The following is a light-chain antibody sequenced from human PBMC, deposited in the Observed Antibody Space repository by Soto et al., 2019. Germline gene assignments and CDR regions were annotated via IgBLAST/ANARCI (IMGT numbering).Light chain of an antibody. CDR2: GTS. CDR1: QSVPSSD. CDR3: QQYGRSPWA. J-gene: IGKJ1*01. V-gene: IGKV3-20*01. Sequence: EIVLTQSPGTLSLSPGERATLSCRASQSVPSSDLAWYQQKPGQAPRLLIYGTSNRATGIPDRFSGGGSGTDFTLTISRLEPEDFAVYYCQQYGRSPWAFGQGPKVEIK.